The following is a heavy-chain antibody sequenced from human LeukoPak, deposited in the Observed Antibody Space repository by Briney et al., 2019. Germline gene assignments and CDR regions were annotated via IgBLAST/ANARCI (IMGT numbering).Heavy chain of an antibody. CDR1: GFTFSNSG. D-gene: IGHD3-22*01. CDR2: IWYDRSNK. J-gene: IGHJ4*02. Sequence: PGRSLRLSCAASGFTFSNSGMHWVRQAPGKGLGWVAVIWYDRSNKYYADSVKGRFTISRDNSKNTLYLQMNSLRAEDTAVYYCARELPPVVKFYFDYWGQGTLVTVSS. CDR3: ARELPPVVKFYFDY. V-gene: IGHV3-33*01.